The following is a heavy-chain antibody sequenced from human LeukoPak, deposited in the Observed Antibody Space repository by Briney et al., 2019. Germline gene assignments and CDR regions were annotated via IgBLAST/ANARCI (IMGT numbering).Heavy chain of an antibody. D-gene: IGHD6-13*01. V-gene: IGHV4-4*07. CDR3: ARQIASAGTAGFDF. Sequence: PSETLSLTCTVSGGSISSYYWSWIRQPAGKGLEWIGRIYSTGSTNYNASLQSRVTMSVDTSKNQFSLRLRSVTAADTAVYYCARQIASAGTAGFDFWGQGALVTVSS. CDR1: GGSISSYY. J-gene: IGHJ4*02. CDR2: IYSTGST.